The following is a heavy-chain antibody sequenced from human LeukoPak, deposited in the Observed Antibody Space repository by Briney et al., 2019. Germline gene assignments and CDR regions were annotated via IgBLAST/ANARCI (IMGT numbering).Heavy chain of an antibody. CDR1: GGSISSGGYY. J-gene: IGHJ4*02. V-gene: IGHV4-31*03. Sequence: PSQTLSLTCTVSGGSISSGGYYWSWIRQHPGKGLEWIGYIYYSGSTYYNPSLKSRVTISVDTSKNQLSLNLGSVTAADMAVYYCARHGTGGTFRRGIDFWGQGTLVIVSS. CDR2: IYYSGST. CDR3: ARHGTGGTFRRGIDF. D-gene: IGHD2-8*02.